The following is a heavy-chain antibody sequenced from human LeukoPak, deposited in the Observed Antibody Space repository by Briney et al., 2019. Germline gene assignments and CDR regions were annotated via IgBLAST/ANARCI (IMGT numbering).Heavy chain of an antibody. D-gene: IGHD3-16*01. CDR1: GASFSDSY. CDR3: ARGRYGPRLGN. Sequence: PSETLSLTCAVYGASFSDSYWSWIRQSPEKGLEWIGEINNSGSTRYNPSLNSRVIMSVDRSKNQFSLRLTSVTAADTAVYYCARGRYGPRLGNWGQGTLVPVSS. J-gene: IGHJ4*02. CDR2: INNSGST. V-gene: IGHV4-34*01.